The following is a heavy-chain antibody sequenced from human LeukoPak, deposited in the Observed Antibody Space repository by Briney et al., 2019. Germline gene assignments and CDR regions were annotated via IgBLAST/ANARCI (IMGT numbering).Heavy chain of an antibody. CDR1: GFTFSSYG. V-gene: IGHV3-30*02. CDR2: IRYDGSNK. CDR3: ARESEIYGSGSYPYYFDY. J-gene: IGHJ4*02. Sequence: GGSLRLSCAASGFTFSSYGMHWVRQAPGKGLEWVAFIRYDGSNKYYADSVKGRFTISRDNSKNTLYLQMNSLRAEDTAVYYCARESEIYGSGSYPYYFDYWGQGTLVTVSS. D-gene: IGHD3-10*01.